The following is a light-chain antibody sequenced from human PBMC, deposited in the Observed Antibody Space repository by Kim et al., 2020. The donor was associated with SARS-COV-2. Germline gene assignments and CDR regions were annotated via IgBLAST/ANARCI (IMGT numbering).Light chain of an antibody. Sequence: SITISCTETSIDVGTYNCVSWYQQHPGKAPKLMIYDVTNRPSGVSNRFSGSKSGNTASLTISGLQAEDEADYYCSSYTSSITLVFGGGTQLTVL. CDR1: SIDVGTYNC. CDR2: DVT. CDR3: SSYTSSITLV. V-gene: IGLV2-14*03. J-gene: IGLJ2*01.